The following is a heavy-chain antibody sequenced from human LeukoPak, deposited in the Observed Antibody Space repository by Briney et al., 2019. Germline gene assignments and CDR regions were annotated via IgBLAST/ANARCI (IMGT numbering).Heavy chain of an antibody. J-gene: IGHJ4*02. CDR2: ITTSGIST. Sequence: GRTLRLSCALSRFTSSNHDMNCGPQAPGKGVEWGSYITTSGISTYYADSVKGRFTISRDNARNLLYLEMNSLRAEDTALYYCARERTNCYGDCYDCWGQGTLVTVTA. V-gene: IGHV3-48*03. CDR3: ARERTNCYGDCYDC. D-gene: IGHD4/OR15-4a*01. CDR1: RFTSSNHD.